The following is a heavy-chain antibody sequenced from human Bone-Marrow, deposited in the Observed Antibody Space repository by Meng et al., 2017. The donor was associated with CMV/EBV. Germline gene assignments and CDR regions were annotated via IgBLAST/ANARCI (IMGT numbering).Heavy chain of an antibody. Sequence: GGSLRLSCAASGFTFSGYWMNWVRQAPGRGLEWVANIKQGGGEKNYVDSVKGRFTISRDNSKKTLYLQMNSLRAEDTAVYYCARGLKQWTYYYYYGMDVWGQGTTVTVSS. D-gene: IGHD6-19*01. J-gene: IGHJ6*02. CDR3: ARGLKQWTYYYYYGMDV. CDR2: IKQGGGEK. V-gene: IGHV3-7*01. CDR1: GFTFSGYW.